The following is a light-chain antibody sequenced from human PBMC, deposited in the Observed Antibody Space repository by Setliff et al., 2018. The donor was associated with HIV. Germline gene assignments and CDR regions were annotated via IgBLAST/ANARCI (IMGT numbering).Light chain of an antibody. Sequence: QSVLTQPASVSGSPGQSITISCTGSSSDVGGYNYVSWYQQHPGKAPKLMIYAVSNRPSGVSNRFSGSKFGNTASLTISGLQAEDEADYYCSSYTSSTPLYVFGTGTKVTVL. V-gene: IGLV2-14*03. CDR3: SSYTSSTPLYV. CDR1: SSDVGGYNY. J-gene: IGLJ1*01. CDR2: AVS.